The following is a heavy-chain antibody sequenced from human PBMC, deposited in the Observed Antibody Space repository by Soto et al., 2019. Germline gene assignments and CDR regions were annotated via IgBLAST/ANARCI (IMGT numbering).Heavy chain of an antibody. D-gene: IGHD2-8*01. J-gene: IGHJ4*02. CDR2: INTVKGNT. CDR1: AYNFTTYA. CDR3: ARDTRLVSDIYARTESSCLDY. V-gene: IGHV1-3*04. Sequence: AAAVKVSCKASAYNFTTYAIHWVRLDPGQGPQWWCWINTVKGNTRYSQNIQCRVTINTETTADTSFSEQTSMTSXECAVYFCARDTRLVSDIYARTESSCLDYWGRGTLVAVSS.